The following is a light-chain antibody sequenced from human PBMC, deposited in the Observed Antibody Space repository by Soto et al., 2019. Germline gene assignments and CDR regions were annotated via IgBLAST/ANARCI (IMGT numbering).Light chain of an antibody. CDR2: EVT. CDR1: SSDVGGYNY. J-gene: IGLJ1*01. V-gene: IGLV2-14*01. CDR3: SSYTSSSTLYV. Sequence: QSVLTQPASVSGSPGQSITISCTGTSSDVGGYNYVSWYQLHPGKAPKLIIYEVTNRPSGVSNRFSGSKSGDTASLTISGLHSEAEADYYCSSYTSSSTLYVFGTGTKATVL.